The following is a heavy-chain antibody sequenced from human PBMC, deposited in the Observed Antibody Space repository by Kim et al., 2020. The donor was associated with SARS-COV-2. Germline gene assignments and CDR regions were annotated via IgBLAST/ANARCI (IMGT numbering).Heavy chain of an antibody. CDR1: GGTFSSYA. D-gene: IGHD3-22*01. J-gene: IGHJ6*04. V-gene: IGHV1-69*06. Sequence: SVKVSCKASGGTFSSYAISWVRQAPGQGLEWMGGIIPIFGTANYAQKFQGRVTITADKSTSTAYMELSSLRSEDTAVYYGARDVTVVGISMIVVGAPEGGNYRYSMSVWGEGATVTVSS. CDR2: IIPIFGTA. CDR3: ARDVTVVGISMIVVGAPEGGNYRYSMSV.